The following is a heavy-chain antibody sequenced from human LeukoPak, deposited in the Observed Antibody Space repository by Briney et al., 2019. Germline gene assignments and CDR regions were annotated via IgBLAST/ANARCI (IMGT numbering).Heavy chain of an antibody. J-gene: IGHJ4*02. Sequence: PSETLSLTCAVSAASISNYYWSWIRQAPGKGLEWIGYISTSGSTNYNPSLKSRVAISLDTSKNRFSLNLNFVTAADTAVYYCASPRSGYRYTFDYWGQGALVTVSS. V-gene: IGHV4-4*09. CDR1: AASISNYY. D-gene: IGHD3-22*01. CDR2: ISTSGST. CDR3: ASPRSGYRYTFDY.